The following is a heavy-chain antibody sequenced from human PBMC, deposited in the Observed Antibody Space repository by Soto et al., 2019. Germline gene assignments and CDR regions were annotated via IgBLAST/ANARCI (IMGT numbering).Heavy chain of an antibody. Sequence: PGGTLRLSCAASGFTFSNAWMCWVRKAQETGMEWVGRIKSKTDGGTTDYAAPVKGRFTISRDDSKNTLYLQMNSLKTEDTAVYYCTTDPAPRHFDYWGQRTLVTVSS. CDR3: TTDPAPRHFDY. V-gene: IGHV3-15*01. CDR1: GFTFSNAW. CDR2: IKSKTDGGTT. D-gene: IGHD6-25*01. J-gene: IGHJ4*02.